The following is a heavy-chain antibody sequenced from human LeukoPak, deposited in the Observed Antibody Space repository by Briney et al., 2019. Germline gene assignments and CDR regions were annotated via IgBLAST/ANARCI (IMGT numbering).Heavy chain of an antibody. D-gene: IGHD5-18*01. V-gene: IGHV1-69*04. CDR2: IIPILGIA. CDR3: ARVATAMVIDY. CDR1: GGTFSSYA. Sequence: GASVKVSCKASGGTFSSYAISWVRQAPGQGLEWMGRIIPILGIANYAQKFQGRVTITADKSTSTAYMELSSLRSEDTAVYYCARVATAMVIDYWGQGTLVTVSP. J-gene: IGHJ4*02.